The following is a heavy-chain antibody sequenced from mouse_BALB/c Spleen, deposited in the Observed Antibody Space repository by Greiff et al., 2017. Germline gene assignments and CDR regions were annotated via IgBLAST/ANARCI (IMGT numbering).Heavy chain of an antibody. CDR2: ISSGSSTI. CDR3: ARSRRGYAMDY. J-gene: IGHJ4*01. V-gene: IGHV5-17*02. Sequence: EVQGVESGGGLVKPGGSLKLSCAASGFTFSSFGMHWVRQAPEKGLEWVAYISSGSSTIYYADTVKGRFTISRDNPKNTLFLQMTSLRSEDTAMYYCARSRRGYAMDYWGQGTSVTVSS. CDR1: GFTFSSFG.